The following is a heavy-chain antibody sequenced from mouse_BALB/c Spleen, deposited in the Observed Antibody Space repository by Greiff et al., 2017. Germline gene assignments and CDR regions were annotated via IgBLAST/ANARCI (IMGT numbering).Heavy chain of an antibody. CDR1: GFNIKDYY. J-gene: IGHJ4*01. V-gene: IGHV14-1*02. CDR2: IDPENGNT. D-gene: IGHD2-2*01. CDR3: ARSGGLRAMDY. Sequence: EVQLQQSGAELVRSGASVKLSCTASGFNIKDYYMHWVKQRPEQGLEWIGWIDPENGNTIYDPKFQGKASITADTSSNTAYLQLSSLTSEDTAVYYCARSGGLRAMDYWGQGTSVTVSS.